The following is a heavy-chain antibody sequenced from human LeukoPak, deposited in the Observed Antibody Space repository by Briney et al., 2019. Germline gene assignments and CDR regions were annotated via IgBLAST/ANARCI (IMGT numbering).Heavy chain of an antibody. CDR3: ASAGRVGDIFDI. V-gene: IGHV3-74*01. CDR1: GFTFSSFW. J-gene: IGHJ3*02. CDR2: INSGGSSI. Sequence: GGSLRLSCAASGFTFSSFWMYWVRQAPGKGLVWVSRINSGGSSIGYADFVKGRFTISRDNAKNTLSLQMDSLRAEDTAVYFCASAGRVGDIFDIWGQGTMVTVSS. D-gene: IGHD6-13*01.